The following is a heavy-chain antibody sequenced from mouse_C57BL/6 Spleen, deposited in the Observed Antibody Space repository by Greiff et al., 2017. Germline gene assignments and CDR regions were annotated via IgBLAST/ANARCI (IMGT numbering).Heavy chain of an antibody. J-gene: IGHJ2*01. D-gene: IGHD1-1*01. CDR3: TSTYYDGSSPFGY. Sequence: VQLVESGAELVRPGASVTLSCKASGYTFTDYEMHWVKQTPVHGLEWIGAIDPETGGTAYNQKFKGKAILSADKSSSTAYMELRSLTSEDSAVYYCTSTYYDGSSPFGYWGQGTTLTVSS. V-gene: IGHV1-15*01. CDR1: GYTFTDYE. CDR2: IDPETGGT.